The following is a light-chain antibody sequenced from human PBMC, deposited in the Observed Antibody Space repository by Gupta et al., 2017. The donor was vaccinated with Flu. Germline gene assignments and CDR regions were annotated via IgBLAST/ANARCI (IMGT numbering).Light chain of an antibody. J-gene: IGKJ2*04. CDR3: QQDNSYSCS. Sequence: DIQMTSSSSTLSASVGDRVNIPRRASQSISSWLAWYQQKPGKAPKLLIYKASRAERRVPSRFSGSGCGAYFTLTISMRHPDDFANYCCQQDNSYSCSFGQGTKVEIK. CDR1: QSISSW. CDR2: KAS. V-gene: IGKV1-5*03.